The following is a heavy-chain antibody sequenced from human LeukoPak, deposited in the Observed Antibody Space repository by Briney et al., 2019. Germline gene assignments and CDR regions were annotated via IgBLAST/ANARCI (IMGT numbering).Heavy chain of an antibody. CDR3: AREDYSSGYYAFEM. J-gene: IGHJ3*02. V-gene: IGHV1-69*05. CDR2: IIPIFGTG. CDR1: GGTFPSYV. Sequence: SVNVSCKASGGTFPSYVINWVRQAPGQGLEWMGQIIPIFGTGSNAQKFQGRVTITTDESTAYMELSSLTSEDTAVYYCAREDYSSGYYAFEMWGQGTMVTVSS. D-gene: IGHD5-12*01.